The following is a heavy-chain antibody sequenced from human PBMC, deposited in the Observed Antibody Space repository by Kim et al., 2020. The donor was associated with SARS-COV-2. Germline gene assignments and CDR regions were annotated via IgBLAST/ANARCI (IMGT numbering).Heavy chain of an antibody. CDR1: GGSFSGYY. J-gene: IGHJ6*02. CDR3: ASALHYDFWSGYYTGYYYGMDV. V-gene: IGHV4-34*01. D-gene: IGHD3-3*01. CDR2: INHSGST. Sequence: SETLSLTCAVYGGSFSGYYWSWIRQPPGKGLEWIGEINHSGSTNYNPSLKSRVTISVDTSKNQFSLKLSSVTAADTAVYYCASALHYDFWSGYYTGYYYGMDVWGQGTTVTVSS.